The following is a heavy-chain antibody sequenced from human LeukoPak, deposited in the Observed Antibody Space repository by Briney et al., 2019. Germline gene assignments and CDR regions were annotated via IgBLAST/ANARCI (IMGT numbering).Heavy chain of an antibody. Sequence: GGSLRLSCAASGFTFSDHYMDWVRQAPGKGLEWVGRTRNKANSHTTEYAASVKGRFTISRDDSKNSLYLQMNSLTTEDTAVYYCVRSFRDTSGYSPFDYWGQGTLVTVSS. CDR2: TRNKANSHTT. CDR3: VRSFRDTSGYSPFDY. J-gene: IGHJ4*02. CDR1: GFTFSDHY. D-gene: IGHD3-22*01. V-gene: IGHV3-72*01.